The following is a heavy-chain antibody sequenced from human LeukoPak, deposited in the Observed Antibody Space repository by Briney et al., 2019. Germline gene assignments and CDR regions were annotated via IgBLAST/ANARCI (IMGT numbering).Heavy chain of an antibody. CDR2: IYYSGST. CDR1: GGSISSSSYY. J-gene: IGHJ4*02. D-gene: IGHD2-15*01. Sequence: SETLSLTCTVSGGSISSSSYYWGWIRQPPGKGLEWIGSIYYSGSTYYNPSLKSRVTISVDTSKNQFSLKLSSVTAADTAVYYCARPSANYFDYWGQGTLVTVSS. V-gene: IGHV4-39*01. CDR3: ARPSANYFDY.